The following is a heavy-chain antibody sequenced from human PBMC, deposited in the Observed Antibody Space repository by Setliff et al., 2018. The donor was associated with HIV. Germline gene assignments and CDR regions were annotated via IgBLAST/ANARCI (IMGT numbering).Heavy chain of an antibody. CDR3: ARAPSNGWYPDAFDI. D-gene: IGHD6-19*01. J-gene: IGHJ3*02. Sequence: SVKVSCKASGGTFSSYAISWVRQAPGQGLEWVGGIIPMFETAKYAQKFQGRVTITADESTSTAYMELSSLRSEDSAVYYCARAPSNGWYPDAFDIWGQGTMVTVSS. V-gene: IGHV1-69*13. CDR1: GGTFSSYA. CDR2: IIPMFETA.